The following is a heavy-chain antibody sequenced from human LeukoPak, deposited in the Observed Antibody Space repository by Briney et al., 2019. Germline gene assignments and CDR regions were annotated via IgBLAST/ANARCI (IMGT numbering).Heavy chain of an antibody. Sequence: SVKVSCKASGGTFSSYAISWVRQAPGQGLEWMGRIIPILGIANYAQKLQGRVTMTTDTSTSTAYMELRSLRSDDTAVYYCARDRRGLWFGEAVMDVWGQGTTVTVSS. J-gene: IGHJ6*02. CDR2: IIPILGIA. D-gene: IGHD3-10*01. V-gene: IGHV1-69*04. CDR3: ARDRRGLWFGEAVMDV. CDR1: GGTFSSYA.